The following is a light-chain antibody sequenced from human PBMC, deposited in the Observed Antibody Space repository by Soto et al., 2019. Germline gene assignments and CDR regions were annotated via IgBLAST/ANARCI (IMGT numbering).Light chain of an antibody. J-gene: IGLJ1*01. Sequence: CALTRPPSASGSPGQSVTLSCPGTSGDVGGYDYVSWYQQHPGKAPKLMIYEVTKRPLGVPDRFSGSKSGNTASLTVSGLQAEDEADYYCSSYAGSDNPYVFGTGTKVTVL. V-gene: IGLV2-8*01. CDR1: SGDVGGYDY. CDR2: EVT. CDR3: SSYAGSDNPYV.